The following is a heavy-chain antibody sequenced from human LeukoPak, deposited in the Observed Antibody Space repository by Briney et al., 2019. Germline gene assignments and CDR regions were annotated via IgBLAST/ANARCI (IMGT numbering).Heavy chain of an antibody. V-gene: IGHV3-33*01. CDR1: GFSFSNHG. D-gene: IGHD3-10*01. CDR3: ARDSYQDYYGRFDP. CDR2: IWDDGNNK. J-gene: IGHJ5*02. Sequence: TGGSLRLSCAASGFSFSNHGMHWVRQAPGKRLEWVAVIWDDGNNKRYANSVNGRFTISRDNSENTLYLQMNGLTAEDTAMYYCARDSYQDYYGRFDPWGXGTLVIVSS.